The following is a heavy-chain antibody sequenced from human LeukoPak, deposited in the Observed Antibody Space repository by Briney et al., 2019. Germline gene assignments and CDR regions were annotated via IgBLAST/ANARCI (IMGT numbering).Heavy chain of an antibody. Sequence: ASVKVSCKASGYTFNTYYMHWVRQAPGQGLEWMGIINPSGDSTSFAQRFQGRVTMTTNASTSTAYMELRSLRSDDTAVYYCARGSGSYLKSVDAFDIWGQGTMVTVSS. J-gene: IGHJ3*02. CDR3: ARGSGSYLKSVDAFDI. D-gene: IGHD1-26*01. V-gene: IGHV1-46*02. CDR2: INPSGDST. CDR1: GYTFNTYY.